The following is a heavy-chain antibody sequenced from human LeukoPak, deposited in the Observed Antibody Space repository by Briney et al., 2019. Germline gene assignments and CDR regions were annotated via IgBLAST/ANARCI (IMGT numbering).Heavy chain of an antibody. V-gene: IGHV3-74*03. Sequence: GGPLRLSCADSGFTFSRDWMHWVRQAPGKGPEWVSRISDDGSITTYADSVQGRFTISRDNAKSTVFLQMNSLRVEDTAVYFCARRFYEYNVYDRHFDSWGQGILVTVSS. CDR1: GFTFSRDW. J-gene: IGHJ4*02. CDR3: ARRFYEYNVYDRHFDS. D-gene: IGHD3-16*01. CDR2: ISDDGSIT.